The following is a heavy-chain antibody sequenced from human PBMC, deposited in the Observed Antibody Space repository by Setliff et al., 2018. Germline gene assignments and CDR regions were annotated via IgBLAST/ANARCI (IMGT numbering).Heavy chain of an antibody. CDR3: TRHEDRNKCTSSSCYRENDAFDV. V-gene: IGHV5-51*01. D-gene: IGHD2-2*01. CDR1: GYIFTNYW. J-gene: IGHJ3*01. CDR2: IYPGDSDT. Sequence: GESLKISCKASGYIFTNYWIGWVRQVPGKGLEWMGVIYPGDSDTRYSPSFQGQVTISADKSINTAYLQWSSLKASDTAIYYCTRHEDRNKCTSSSCYRENDAFDVW.